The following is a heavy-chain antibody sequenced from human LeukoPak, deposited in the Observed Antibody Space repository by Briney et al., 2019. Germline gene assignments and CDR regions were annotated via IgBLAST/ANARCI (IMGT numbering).Heavy chain of an antibody. CDR1: GYTFTSYD. V-gene: IGHV1-8*01. CDR3: ARGVKYDFWNGYYGDYYYYMDV. Sequence: ASVKVSCNASGYTFTSYDINLVRQATGQGLEWMGWVNPNSGNTGYAQQFQGRVTMTRNTSISTAYMQLSSLRSEDTAVYYCARGVKYDFWNGYYGDYYYYMDVWGKGTTVTASS. D-gene: IGHD3-3*01. CDR2: VNPNSGNT. J-gene: IGHJ6*03.